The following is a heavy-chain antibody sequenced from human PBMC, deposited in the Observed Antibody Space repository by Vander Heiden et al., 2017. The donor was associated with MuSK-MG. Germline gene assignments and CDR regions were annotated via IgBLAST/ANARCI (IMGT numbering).Heavy chain of an antibody. J-gene: IGHJ3*02. CDR1: GFTFSSYA. Sequence: QVQLVESGGGVVQPGRSLRLSCAASGFTFSSYAMHWVRQAPGKGLEWVAVISYDGSNKYYADSVKGRFTISRDNSKNTLYLQMNSLRAEDTAVYYCARENRYDAFDIWGQGTMVTVSS. CDR3: ARENRYDAFDI. V-gene: IGHV3-30*04. CDR2: ISYDGSNK.